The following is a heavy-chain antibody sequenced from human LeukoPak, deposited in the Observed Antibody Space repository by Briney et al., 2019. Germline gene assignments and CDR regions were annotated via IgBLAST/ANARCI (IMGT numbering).Heavy chain of an antibody. V-gene: IGHV3-23*01. CDR1: GFTFSSYA. Sequence: GGSLRLSCAASGFTFSSYAMSWVRQAPGKGLEWVSAISGSGGSTYYADSVKGRFTISRDNSENTLYLQMNSLRAEDTAVYYCAKDINRIAVAGTEGAFDIWGQGTMVTVSS. D-gene: IGHD6-19*01. J-gene: IGHJ3*02. CDR2: ISGSGGST. CDR3: AKDINRIAVAGTEGAFDI.